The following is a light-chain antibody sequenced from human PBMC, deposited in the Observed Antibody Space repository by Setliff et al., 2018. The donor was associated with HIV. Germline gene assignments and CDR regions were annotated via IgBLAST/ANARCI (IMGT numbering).Light chain of an antibody. V-gene: IGLV2-18*02. CDR2: EVN. CDR1: SSDVGSYNR. J-gene: IGLJ1*01. Sequence: QSVLAQPPSGSGSPGQSVTISCTGTSSDVGSYNRVSWYQQPPGTAPKLMIYEVNNRPSGVPDRFSGSKSGNTASLTISGLQAEDEADYYCSSYTSISTYVFGTGTKGTVL. CDR3: SSYTSISTYV.